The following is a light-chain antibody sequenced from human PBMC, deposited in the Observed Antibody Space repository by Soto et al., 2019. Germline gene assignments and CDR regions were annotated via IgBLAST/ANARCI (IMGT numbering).Light chain of an antibody. Sequence: DIQMTQSPSTLSASVGDRVTITCRASQSISAWLAWYQQKPGKAPKLLIYKASSLESGVPSRFSGSGSGTEFTLTISSPQPDDSATYYGQQYNNYGSWTVGQGTKVEIK. CDR1: QSISAW. CDR2: KAS. CDR3: QQYNNYGSWT. V-gene: IGKV1-5*03. J-gene: IGKJ1*01.